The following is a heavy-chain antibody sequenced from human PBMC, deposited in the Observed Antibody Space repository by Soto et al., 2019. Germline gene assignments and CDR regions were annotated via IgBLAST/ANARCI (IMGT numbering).Heavy chain of an antibody. Sequence: ASVKVSCKVSGYTLTELSMHWVRQAPGKGLEWMGGFDPEDGETIYAQKFQGRVTMTEDTSTDTAYMELSSLRSEDTAVYYCATSGPHYYDSSGFYYYGMDVWGQGTTVTVSS. CDR3: ATSGPHYYDSSGFYYYGMDV. V-gene: IGHV1-24*01. D-gene: IGHD3-22*01. CDR1: GYTLTELS. CDR2: FDPEDGET. J-gene: IGHJ6*02.